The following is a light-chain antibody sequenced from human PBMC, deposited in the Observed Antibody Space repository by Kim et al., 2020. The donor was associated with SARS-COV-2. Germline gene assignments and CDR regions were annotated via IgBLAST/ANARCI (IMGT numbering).Light chain of an antibody. V-gene: IGLV1-47*01. J-gene: IGLJ1*01. CDR2: KNN. CDR1: RSNIGGNY. Sequence: GQRVTISSSGSRSNIGGNYVHWYQQLPGTAPKLLIYKNNQRPSGVPDRFSGSKSGTSASLAISGLRSEDEADYYCAAWDDSVSGYVFGTGTKVTVL. CDR3: AAWDDSVSGYV.